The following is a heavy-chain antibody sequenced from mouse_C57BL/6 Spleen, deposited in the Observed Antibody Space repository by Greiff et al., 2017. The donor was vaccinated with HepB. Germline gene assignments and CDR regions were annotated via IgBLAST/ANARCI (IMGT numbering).Heavy chain of an antibody. CDR2: IDHENGDT. D-gene: IGHD3-2*02. Sequence: EVQRVESGAALVRPGASVKLSCTASGFNIKDDYMHWVKQRPEQGLEWIGWIDHENGDTEYASKFKGKATITADTSSNTAYRQLSSLTSEDTAVYYGTTELRLQGYWGQGTTLTVSS. CDR3: TTELRLQGY. V-gene: IGHV14-4*01. J-gene: IGHJ2*01. CDR1: GFNIKDDY.